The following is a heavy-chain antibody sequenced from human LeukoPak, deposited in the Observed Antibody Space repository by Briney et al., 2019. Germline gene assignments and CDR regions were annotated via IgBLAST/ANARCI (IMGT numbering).Heavy chain of an antibody. V-gene: IGHV1-58*01. D-gene: IGHD6-19*01. Sequence: GASVKVSCKASGFTLTSSDVQWVRQARGQRLEWIGWIVVGSGNTNYAQKFQERVTITRDMSTSTAYMELSSLRSEDTAVYYCAADRGAVAGNDIWGQGTMVTVSP. CDR3: AADRGAVAGNDI. J-gene: IGHJ3*02. CDR1: GFTLTSSD. CDR2: IVVGSGNT.